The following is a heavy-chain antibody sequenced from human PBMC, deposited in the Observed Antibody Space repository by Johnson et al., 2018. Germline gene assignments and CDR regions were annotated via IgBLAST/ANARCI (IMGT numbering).Heavy chain of an antibody. D-gene: IGHD1-1*01. Sequence: QLVQSGAEVKKPGSSVKLSCKVSGGTFNIFGISWVRQAPGQGLEWMGHIIPVFNTTNYARQFQDRVTFPADESTTTVYMELRSLKSDDKAIYYCARDHDRTYTTLHYYYGLDVWGQGTPVTISS. CDR3: ARDHDRTYTTLHYYYGLDV. CDR2: IIPVFNTT. CDR1: GGTFNIFG. J-gene: IGHJ6*02. V-gene: IGHV1-69*01.